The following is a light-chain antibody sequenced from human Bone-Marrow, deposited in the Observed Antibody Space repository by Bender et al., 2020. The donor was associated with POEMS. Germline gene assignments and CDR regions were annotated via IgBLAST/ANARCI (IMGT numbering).Light chain of an antibody. CDR3: AAWEDSLNGWV. V-gene: IGLV1-44*01. Sequence: QSVLTQPPSASGTPGRRFTISCSGSSSNIGTNPLTCSQQLPGTAPKLLIYINNQRPSGVPDRFSGSKSGTSASLAISGLQSEDEADYYCAAWEDSLNGWVFGGGTKLTVL. J-gene: IGLJ3*02. CDR2: INN. CDR1: SSNIGTNP.